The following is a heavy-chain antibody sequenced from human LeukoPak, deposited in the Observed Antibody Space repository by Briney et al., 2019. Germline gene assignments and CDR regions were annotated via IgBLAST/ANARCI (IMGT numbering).Heavy chain of an antibody. CDR3: AKDRADGDYARHDY. D-gene: IGHD4-17*01. CDR2: MYHSGDT. CDR1: GYSITSGPS. V-gene: IGHV4-38-2*02. J-gene: IGHJ4*02. Sequence: PSETLSLTCAFPGYSITSGPSWGWIRQPPGKGLEWIGNMYHSGDTYHNPSLKSRVTISADTSKNQFSLKLTSVTAADTAVYYCAKDRADGDYARHDYWGQGTLVTVS.